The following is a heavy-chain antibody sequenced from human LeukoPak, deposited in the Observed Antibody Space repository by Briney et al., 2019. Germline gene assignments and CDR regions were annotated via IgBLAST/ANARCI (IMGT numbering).Heavy chain of an antibody. CDR3: AGGGYYDILRC. CDR2: FDPGDAET. Sequence: ASVKVSCKVSGNTLTELSLHWVRQAPGKGLEWMGGFDPGDAETIYAQKFQGRVTLTEDTSTDTAYMELSSLRSEDTAVYYCAGGGYYDILRCWGQGTLVTVSS. J-gene: IGHJ4*02. V-gene: IGHV1-24*01. CDR1: GNTLTELS. D-gene: IGHD3-9*01.